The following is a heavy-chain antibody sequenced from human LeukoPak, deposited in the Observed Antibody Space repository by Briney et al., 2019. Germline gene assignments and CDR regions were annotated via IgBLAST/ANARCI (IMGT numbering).Heavy chain of an antibody. CDR2: IYYSGST. D-gene: IGHD6-19*01. CDR1: GGSISSYY. Sequence: PSETLSLTCTVSGGSISSYYWSWIRQPPGKGLEWIGYIYYSGSTNYNPSLKSRVTISVDTSKNQFSLKLSSVTAADTAAYYCARDRYSSGWFDHWGQGTLVTVSS. V-gene: IGHV4-59*01. J-gene: IGHJ5*02. CDR3: ARDRYSSGWFDH.